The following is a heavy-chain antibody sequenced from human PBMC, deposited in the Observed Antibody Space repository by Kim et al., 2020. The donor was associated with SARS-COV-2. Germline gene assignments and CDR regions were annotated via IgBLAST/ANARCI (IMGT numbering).Heavy chain of an antibody. Sequence: KGRFTISRDNSKITLYLQMNSLRAEVTAVYYCASGYYYDSSGYHHDAFDIWGQGTMVTVSS. D-gene: IGHD3-22*01. J-gene: IGHJ3*02. V-gene: IGHV3-66*01. CDR3: ASGYYYDSSGYHHDAFDI.